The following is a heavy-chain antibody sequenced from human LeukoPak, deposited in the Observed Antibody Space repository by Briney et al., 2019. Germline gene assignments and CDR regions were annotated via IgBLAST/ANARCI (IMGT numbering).Heavy chain of an antibody. CDR3: ARSYGSGSYYNNYYYGMDV. CDR2: ISYDGSNK. J-gene: IGHJ6*02. D-gene: IGHD3-10*01. CDR1: GFTFSSYA. Sequence: GGSLRLSCAASGFTFSSYAMHWVRQAPGEGLEWVAVISYDGSNKYYADSVKGRFTISRDNSKNTLYLQMNSLRAEDTAVYYCARSYGSGSYYNNYYYGMDVWGQGTTVTVSS. V-gene: IGHV3-30-3*01.